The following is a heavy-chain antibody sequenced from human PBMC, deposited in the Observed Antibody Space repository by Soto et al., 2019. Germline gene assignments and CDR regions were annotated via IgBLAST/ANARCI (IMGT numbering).Heavy chain of an antibody. CDR3: ARDSGYRDAFDI. Sequence: SLSVSYAASGFTFSSYAMHCVRQAPGKGLEWVAVISYDGSSKYYADSVKGRFTISRDNSKNTLYLQMNSLRAEDTAVYYCARDSGYRDAFDIWGEGIIVTV. CDR2: ISYDGSSK. V-gene: IGHV3-30-3*01. D-gene: IGHD5-12*01. CDR1: GFTFSSYA. J-gene: IGHJ3*02.